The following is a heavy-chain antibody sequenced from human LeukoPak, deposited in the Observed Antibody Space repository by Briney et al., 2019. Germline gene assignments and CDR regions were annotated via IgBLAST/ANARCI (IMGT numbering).Heavy chain of an antibody. J-gene: IGHJ6*03. CDR3: ARFGGLTFYYYYYYMDV. CDR2: IKQDGSEK. Sequence: HPGGSLRLSCAASGFTFSSYWMSWVRQAPGKGLEWVANIKQDGSEKYYVDSVKGRFTISRDNAKNSLYLQMDSLRAEDTAVYYCARFGGLTFYYYYYYMDVWGKGTTVTVSS. D-gene: IGHD2-15*01. V-gene: IGHV3-7*01. CDR1: GFTFSSYW.